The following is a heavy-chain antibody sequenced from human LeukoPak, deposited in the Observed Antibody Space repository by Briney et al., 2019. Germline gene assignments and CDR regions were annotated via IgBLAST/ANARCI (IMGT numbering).Heavy chain of an antibody. V-gene: IGHV3-21*04. Sequence: GGSLRLSCAASEFTFSTYSMNWVRQAPGKGLEWVSSISTSSRFVYYADSVKGRFTISRDNAKNSLYLQMNSLRAADTAVYYCARVRAGSYYFDYWGQGTLVTVSS. CDR2: ISTSSRFV. J-gene: IGHJ4*02. CDR1: EFTFSTYS. CDR3: ARVRAGSYYFDY. D-gene: IGHD1-26*01.